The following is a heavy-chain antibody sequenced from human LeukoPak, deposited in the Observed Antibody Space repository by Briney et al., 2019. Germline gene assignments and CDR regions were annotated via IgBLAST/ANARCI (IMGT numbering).Heavy chain of an antibody. CDR2: IKQDGSEK. J-gene: IGHJ4*02. CDR1: GFTFSSYS. Sequence: GGSLRLSCAASGFTFSSYSMNWVRQAPGKGLEWVATIKQDGSEKYYVDSVKGRFTISRDNAKNSLYLQMNSLRAEDTALYYCAKGTSSWHEFDYWGQGTLVTVSS. V-gene: IGHV3-7*03. CDR3: AKGTSSWHEFDY. D-gene: IGHD6-13*01.